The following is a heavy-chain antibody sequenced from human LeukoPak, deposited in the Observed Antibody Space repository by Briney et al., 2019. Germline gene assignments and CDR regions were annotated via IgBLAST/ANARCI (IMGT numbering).Heavy chain of an antibody. D-gene: IGHD1-26*01. V-gene: IGHV1-2*02. Sequence: GASVKVSCKASGYTFTGYYMHWVRQAPGQGLEWMGWINPNSGGTNYAQKFQGRVTMTRDTSISTAYMELSRLRSDDTAVYYCAREGIGGSQDFDYWGQGTLVTVSS. CDR1: GYTFTGYY. J-gene: IGHJ4*02. CDR3: AREGIGGSQDFDY. CDR2: INPNSGGT.